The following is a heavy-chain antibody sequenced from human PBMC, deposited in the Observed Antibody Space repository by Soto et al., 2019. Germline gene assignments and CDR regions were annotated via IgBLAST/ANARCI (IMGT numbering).Heavy chain of an antibody. CDR1: GYTFTTYH. CDR2: INPSGAGT. V-gene: IGHV1-46*01. Sequence: QVQLVQSGAEVKKPGAAVKLSCKASGYTFTTYHMHWVRQAPGQGLEWMGIINPSGAGTSYARKFQGRLTMTRDTSTSTVYMEVTSLRSEDTAVYYCARDGCITTKCNGGGNWFDPWGQGTLVTVSS. CDR3: ARDGCITTKCNGGGNWFDP. D-gene: IGHD2-8*01. J-gene: IGHJ5*02.